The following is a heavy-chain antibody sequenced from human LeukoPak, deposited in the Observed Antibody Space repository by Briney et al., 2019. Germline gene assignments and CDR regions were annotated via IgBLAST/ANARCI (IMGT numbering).Heavy chain of an antibody. V-gene: IGHV3-23*01. CDR3: AKADTGGNYFDH. CDR1: GFTFSSCA. D-gene: IGHD1-26*01. Sequence: GGSLRLSCVASGFTFSSCAMSWVRQAPGKGLEWVSAIDVSGGNTYYADSVKGRLTFSRDNFKNTLHLQMNSLRAEDTAVYYCAKADTGGNYFDHWGQGTLVTVSS. J-gene: IGHJ4*02. CDR2: IDVSGGNT.